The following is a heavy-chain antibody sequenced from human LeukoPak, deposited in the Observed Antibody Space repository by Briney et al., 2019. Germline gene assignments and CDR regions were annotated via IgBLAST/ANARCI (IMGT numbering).Heavy chain of an antibody. D-gene: IGHD6-6*01. CDR1: GGTFSSYA. Sequence: SVNVSCKASGGTFSSYAISWVRQAPGQGLQWMGRIIPILGIANYAHKFQGRVTITADKSTSTAYMELSSLRAEDTAVYYCARGIAARPFYYGMDVWGQGTTVTVSS. CDR2: IIPILGIA. V-gene: IGHV1-69*04. CDR3: ARGIAARPFYYGMDV. J-gene: IGHJ6*02.